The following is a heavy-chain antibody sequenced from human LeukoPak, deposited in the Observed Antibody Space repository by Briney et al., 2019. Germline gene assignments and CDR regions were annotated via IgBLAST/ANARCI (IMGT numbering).Heavy chain of an antibody. Sequence: SETLSLTCTVSGGSISSYYWSWIRQPPGKGLEWIGYIYYSGSTNYNPSLKSRVTISVDTSKNQFSLKLSSVTAADTAVYYCAGSDSSGSVCDYWGQGTLVTVSS. D-gene: IGHD3-22*01. V-gene: IGHV4-59*01. CDR3: AGSDSSGSVCDY. J-gene: IGHJ4*02. CDR1: GGSISSYY. CDR2: IYYSGST.